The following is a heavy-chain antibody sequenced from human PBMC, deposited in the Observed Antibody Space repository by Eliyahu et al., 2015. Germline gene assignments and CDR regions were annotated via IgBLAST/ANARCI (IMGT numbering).Heavy chain of an antibody. Sequence: HVQLVQSGAEVKKPGAXXKVSCKTXGYTFTSYYMHWVRQAPGQGLEWMGIINPSGGSTNYAQKFQGRVTMTRDRSTSTVYMELSSLRYEDTAVYYCTRDYDSSGQSWGQGTLVTVSS. CDR3: TRDYDSSGQS. J-gene: IGHJ5*02. D-gene: IGHD3-22*01. CDR1: GYTFTSYY. CDR2: INPSGGST. V-gene: IGHV1-46*03.